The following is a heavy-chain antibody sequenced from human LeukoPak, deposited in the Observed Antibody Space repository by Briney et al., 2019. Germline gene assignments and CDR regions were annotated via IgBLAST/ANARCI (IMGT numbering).Heavy chain of an antibody. D-gene: IGHD2-2*01. CDR2: IYYSGST. CDR3: SSPSPPCSSSSLPKGGFFDY. V-gene: IGHV4-39*01. Sequence: SETLSLTCTVSGGSISSSSYYWGWIRQPPGKGLEWIGSIYYSGSTYYNPSLKSRVTISVDTSKNQFSLKLSFVTAADTAVYYCSSPSPPCSSSSLPKGGFFDYWGQGTLGTGS. J-gene: IGHJ4*01. CDR1: GGSISSSSYY.